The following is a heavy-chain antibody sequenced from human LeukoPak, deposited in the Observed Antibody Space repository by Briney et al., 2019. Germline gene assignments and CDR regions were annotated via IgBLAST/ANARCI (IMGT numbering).Heavy chain of an antibody. J-gene: IGHJ4*02. D-gene: IGHD1-26*01. V-gene: IGHV4-4*07. CDR1: GGSINSYY. CDR2: IYTSGIT. Sequence: SETLSLTCTVSGGSINSYYWSWIRQPAGKGLEWIGRIYTSGITNYNPSLKSRVTMSVDTSKNQFSLKLNSVTAADTAVYYYARDSMHSAYGDEYWGQGTLVTVSS. CDR3: ARDSMHSAYGDEY.